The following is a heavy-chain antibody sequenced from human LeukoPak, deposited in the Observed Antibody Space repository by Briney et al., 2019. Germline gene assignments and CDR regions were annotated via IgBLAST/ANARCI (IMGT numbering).Heavy chain of an antibody. D-gene: IGHD2-2*01. CDR1: GFTFSTYS. J-gene: IGHJ6*03. Sequence: GGSLGLSCAASGFTFSTYSMIWVRQAPGKGLEWVSSISSGRSYIYYADSVKGRFTISRDNAKNSLYLQMNSLRAEDTAVYHSARYCSSSSCPYYYHMVVWGNGTTVTVSS. CDR3: ARYCSSSSCPYYYHMVV. CDR2: ISSGRSYI. V-gene: IGHV3-21*01.